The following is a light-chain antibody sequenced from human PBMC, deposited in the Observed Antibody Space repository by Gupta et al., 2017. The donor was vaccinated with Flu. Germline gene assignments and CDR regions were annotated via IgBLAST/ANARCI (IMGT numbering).Light chain of an antibody. J-gene: IGKJ3*01. Sequence: CRSSQSLVHGDGNYYLDWWQQKPRQSTQLLIYLVSNRAAGVPDRFGGSGSGTDFTMKSRMVEAEDVGIYYFMQDTRSPWTFGHGTKVDI. CDR2: LVS. CDR1: QSLVHGDGNYY. V-gene: IGKV2-28*01. CDR3: MQDTRSPWT.